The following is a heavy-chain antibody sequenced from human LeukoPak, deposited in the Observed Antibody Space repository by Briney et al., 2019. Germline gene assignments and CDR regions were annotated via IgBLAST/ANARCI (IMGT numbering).Heavy chain of an antibody. CDR3: ARGGSGYSSGYYY. CDR1: GFTFSSYE. D-gene: IGHD3-22*01. V-gene: IGHV3-48*03. J-gene: IGHJ4*02. Sequence: GGPLRLSCAASGFTFSSYEMNWVRQAPGKGLEWVAYISSSGSTIYYADSVKGRFTISRDNAKNSLYLQMNSLRAEDTAVYYCARGGSGYSSGYYYWGQGTLVTVSS. CDR2: ISSSGSTI.